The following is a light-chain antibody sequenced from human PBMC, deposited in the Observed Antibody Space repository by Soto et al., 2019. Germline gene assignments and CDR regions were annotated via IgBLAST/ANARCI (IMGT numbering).Light chain of an antibody. CDR2: RTS. CDR3: QQYENSPLT. V-gene: IGKV3-20*01. CDR1: QGVGSSF. J-gene: IGKJ4*01. Sequence: EIVLTQSPDTLSLSPGERATLSCRASQGVGSSFLAWYQQKPGQAPRLLIYRTSTRATGIPDRFTGSGSGTDFTLTISRLEPEDFAVYYCQQYENSPLTFGGGTKVEIK.